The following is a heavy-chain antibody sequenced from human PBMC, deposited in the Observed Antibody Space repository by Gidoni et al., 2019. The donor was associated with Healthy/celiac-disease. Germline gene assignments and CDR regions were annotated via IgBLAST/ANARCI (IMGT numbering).Heavy chain of an antibody. Sequence: EVQLVQSGAEVKKPGESLKISCKGSGYSCTSYWIGWVRQMPGKGLEWMGIIYPGDSDTRYSPSFQGQVTISADKSISTAYLQWSSLKASDTAMYYCARRGAYCGGDCYYYYGMDVWGQGTTVTVSS. J-gene: IGHJ6*02. D-gene: IGHD2-21*01. V-gene: IGHV5-51*01. CDR1: GYSCTSYW. CDR2: IYPGDSDT. CDR3: ARRGAYCGGDCYYYYGMDV.